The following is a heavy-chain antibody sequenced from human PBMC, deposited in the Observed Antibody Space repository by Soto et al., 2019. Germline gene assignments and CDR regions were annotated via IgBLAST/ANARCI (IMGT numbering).Heavy chain of an antibody. V-gene: IGHV3-23*01. CDR1: GFTFSSYA. D-gene: IGHD3-22*01. CDR3: AKDSYYYDSSGYDNWFDP. CDR2: ISGSGGST. J-gene: IGHJ5*02. Sequence: EGSLRLSCAASGFTFSSYAMSWVRQAPGKGLEWVSAISGSGGSTYYADSVKGRFTISRDNSKNTLYLQMNSLRAEDTAVYYCAKDSYYYDSSGYDNWFDPWGQGTLVTVSS.